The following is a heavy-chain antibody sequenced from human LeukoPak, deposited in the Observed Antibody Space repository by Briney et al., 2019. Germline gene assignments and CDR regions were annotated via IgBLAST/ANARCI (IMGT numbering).Heavy chain of an antibody. CDR1: GFTFSSYW. V-gene: IGHV3-7*01. CDR2: IKQDGSEK. CDR3: ARDSSGYYLYYYYYMDV. D-gene: IGHD3-22*01. Sequence: GGSLRLSCAASGFTFSSYWMSWVRQAPGKGLEWVANIKQDGSEKYYVDSVKGRFTISRDNAKNSLYLQMNSLRAEDTAAYYCARDSSGYYLYYYYYMDVWGKGTTVTVSS. J-gene: IGHJ6*03.